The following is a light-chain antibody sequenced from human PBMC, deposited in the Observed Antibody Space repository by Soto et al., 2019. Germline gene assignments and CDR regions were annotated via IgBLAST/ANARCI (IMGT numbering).Light chain of an antibody. J-gene: IGLJ1*01. Sequence: QSVLTQPPSVSGAPGQRVAISCTGSSSNIGAEYDVHWYQQLPGTAPKRLIYGDNNRPSGVPDRFSGSKSGTSASLAITGLQPEDEADYYSQSYESSLTTFVFGTGTKATVL. V-gene: IGLV1-40*01. CDR1: SSNIGAEYD. CDR2: GDN. CDR3: QSYESSLTTFV.